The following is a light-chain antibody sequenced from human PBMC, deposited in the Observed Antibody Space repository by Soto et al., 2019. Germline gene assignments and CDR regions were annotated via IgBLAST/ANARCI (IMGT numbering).Light chain of an antibody. V-gene: IGKV1-27*01. Sequence: DIQMTQSPSSLSASVRDRVTITCRASQDIDNSLAWYQQQAGKVPKLLIYAASTLQSGVPSRFSGSRSGTGFTLTISSLQPEDVATYYCQKYSSAPFTFGPGTKVDIK. J-gene: IGKJ3*01. CDR2: AAS. CDR3: QKYSSAPFT. CDR1: QDIDNS.